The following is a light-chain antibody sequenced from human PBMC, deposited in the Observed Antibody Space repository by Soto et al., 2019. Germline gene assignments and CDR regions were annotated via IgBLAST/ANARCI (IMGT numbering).Light chain of an antibody. J-gene: IGKJ1*01. Sequence: EIVMTKSPESLPVSLGERATIHCKSSQSVLYSTNNKNDMNWHLQQPGQSPQLLIYLGSKRACGAHDRFSGRGSGTDSPLKIRRVEADDLGVYYCMQAMQTPWTFGQGTKVDIK. V-gene: IGKV2-28*01. CDR1: QSVLYSTNNKND. CDR2: LGS. CDR3: MQAMQTPWT.